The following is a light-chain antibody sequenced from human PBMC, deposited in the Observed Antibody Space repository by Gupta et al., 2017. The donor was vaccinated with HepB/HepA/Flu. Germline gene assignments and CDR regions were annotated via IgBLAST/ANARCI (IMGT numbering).Light chain of an antibody. J-gene: IGLJ2*01. Sequence: QSVLTQSPSASGTPGQRVTISCSGSSSNVGRSFVYWYQQFPGAAPKLLIYRNYQRPSGVPDRFSASKSGSSASLAISGLRSEDAAHYYCAAWDNRRRHVAFGGGTKLNVL. V-gene: IGLV1-47*01. CDR3: AAWDNRRRHVA. CDR2: RNY. CDR1: SSNVGRSF.